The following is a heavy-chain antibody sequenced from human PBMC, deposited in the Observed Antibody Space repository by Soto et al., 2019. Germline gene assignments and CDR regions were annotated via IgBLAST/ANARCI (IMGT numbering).Heavy chain of an antibody. D-gene: IGHD6-19*01. CDR2: ISSSSSYI. V-gene: IGHV3-21*01. Sequence: LRLSCAASGFTFSSYSMNWVRQAPGKGLEWVSSISSSSSYIYYADSVKGRFTISRDNAKNSLYLQMNSLRAEDTAVYYCARVYSSGYDAFDIWGQGTMVTVSS. CDR1: GFTFSSYS. J-gene: IGHJ3*02. CDR3: ARVYSSGYDAFDI.